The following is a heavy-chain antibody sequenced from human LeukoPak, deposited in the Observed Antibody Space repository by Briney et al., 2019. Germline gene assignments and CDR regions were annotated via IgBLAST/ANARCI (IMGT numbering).Heavy chain of an antibody. D-gene: IGHD3-10*01. J-gene: IGHJ4*02. CDR3: TTDAPRGGIN. Sequence: GGSLRLSCAASGFTFSNAWMSWVRQAPGKGLEWVGRIKSKTDGGTTDYAAPVKDRFTITRDDSKNTLYLQMNSLKTEDPAVYYCTTDAPRGGINWGQGTLVTVSS. CDR1: GFTFSNAW. CDR2: IKSKTDGGTT. V-gene: IGHV3-15*01.